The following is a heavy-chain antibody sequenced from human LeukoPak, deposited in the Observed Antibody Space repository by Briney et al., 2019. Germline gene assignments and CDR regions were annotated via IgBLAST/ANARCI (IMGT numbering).Heavy chain of an antibody. J-gene: IGHJ4*02. CDR2: ISSSSSYI. Sequence: GGSLRLSCAASGFTFSSYSMNWVRQAPGKGLEWVSSISSSSSYIYYADSVKGRFTISRDNAKDSLYLQMNSLRAEDTAVYYCARDHGLWFGEPFDYWGQGTLVTVSS. CDR1: GFTFSSYS. V-gene: IGHV3-21*01. CDR3: ARDHGLWFGEPFDY. D-gene: IGHD3-10*01.